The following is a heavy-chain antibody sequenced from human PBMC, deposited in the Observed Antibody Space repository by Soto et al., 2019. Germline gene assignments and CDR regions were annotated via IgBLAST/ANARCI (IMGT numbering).Heavy chain of an antibody. Sequence: GXSVKFSGKASVGTFSSYAISWVRQAPGQGLEWMGGIIPIFGTANYAQKFQGRVTITADESTSTDYMELRSLRPEDTAVYYCERVGVDTAMVTHSLSHYGMDVWGQGNTVTGSS. CDR3: ERVGVDTAMVTHSLSHYGMDV. J-gene: IGHJ6*02. V-gene: IGHV1-69*13. D-gene: IGHD5-18*01. CDR2: IIPIFGTA. CDR1: VGTFSSYA.